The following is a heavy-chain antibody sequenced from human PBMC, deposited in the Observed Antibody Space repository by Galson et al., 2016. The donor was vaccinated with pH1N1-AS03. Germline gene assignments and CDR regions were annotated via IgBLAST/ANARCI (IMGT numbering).Heavy chain of an antibody. J-gene: IGHJ4*02. CDR1: GFHLNDYA. D-gene: IGHD2/OR15-2a*01. V-gene: IGHV3-30*04. Sequence: LRLSCAVSGFHLNDYAMHWVRQAPGKGLEWMAAVSNDGNNKWYADSVKGRFTISRDNSKNTLYLQVNSVRAEDTAVYSCARDALLSLPGGIDYWGQGTLVAVSS. CDR2: VSNDGNNK. CDR3: ARDALLSLPGGIDY.